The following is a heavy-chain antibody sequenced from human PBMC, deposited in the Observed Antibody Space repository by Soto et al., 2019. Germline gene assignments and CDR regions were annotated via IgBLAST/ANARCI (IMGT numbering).Heavy chain of an antibody. CDR2: IIPIFGTA. CDR3: ARGKANHYYDSSGYLY. Sequence: SVKVSCKASGGTFSSYAISWVRQAPGQGLEWMGGIIPIFGTANYAQKFQGRVTITADESTSTAYMELSSLRSEDTAVYYCARGKANHYYDSSGYLYWGQGTLVTV. V-gene: IGHV1-69*13. CDR1: GGTFSSYA. D-gene: IGHD3-22*01. J-gene: IGHJ4*02.